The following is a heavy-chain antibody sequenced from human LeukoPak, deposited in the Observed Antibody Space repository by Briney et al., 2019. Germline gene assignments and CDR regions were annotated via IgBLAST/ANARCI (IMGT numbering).Heavy chain of an antibody. J-gene: IGHJ3*02. CDR1: GYSISSGYY. V-gene: IGHV4-38-2*01. D-gene: IGHD1-26*01. CDR2: IYHSGST. CDR3: AAPQVGATMDDAFDI. Sequence: SETLSLTCAVSGYSISSGYYWGWIRQPPGKALEWIGSIYHSGSTYYNPSLKSRVTISVDTSKNQFSLKLSSVTAADTAVYYCAAPQVGATMDDAFDIWGQGTMVTVSS.